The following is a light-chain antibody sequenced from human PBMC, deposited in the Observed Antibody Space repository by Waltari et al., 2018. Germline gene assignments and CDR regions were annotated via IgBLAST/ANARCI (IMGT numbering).Light chain of an antibody. J-gene: IGKJ1*01. CDR1: ESVSRA. Sequence: ELVLTQSPGTLSLFVGRKANVSCRASESVSRALAWYQQKPGQAPRLLIYGASTRATGIPDRFSGSGSGTDFSLTISRLEPDDFAVYYCQHYLRLPVTFGQGTTVEI. CDR2: GAS. CDR3: QHYLRLPVT. V-gene: IGKV3-20*01.